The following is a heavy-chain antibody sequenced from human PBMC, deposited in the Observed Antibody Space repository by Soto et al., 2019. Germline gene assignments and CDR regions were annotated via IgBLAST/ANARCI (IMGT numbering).Heavy chain of an antibody. V-gene: IGHV1-2*02. CDR1: GYTFTGYH. J-gene: IGHJ4*02. CDR3: ARTDYILSTLKYYFDY. D-gene: IGHD3-16*01. CDR2: INPDNGVP. Sequence: ASVKVSCKASGYTFTGYHVNWARQAPGQGLEWMGWINPDNGVPNYAQKFQGRVTLSRDTSINTAYMELSRLTSDDTAMYYCARTDYILSTLKYYFDYWGQGTLVTVSS.